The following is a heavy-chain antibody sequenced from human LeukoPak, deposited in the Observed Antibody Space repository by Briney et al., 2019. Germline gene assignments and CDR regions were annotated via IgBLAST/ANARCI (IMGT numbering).Heavy chain of an antibody. CDR3: GRDLGTHGGYVDP. CDR2: ISTSDTTM. D-gene: IGHD5-12*01. CDR1: GFILSSNE. V-gene: IGHV3-48*03. J-gene: IGHJ5*02. Sequence: GGSLRLSCAASGFILSSNEMNWVREGLGKGLEWVSYISTSDTTMYYADSVKGRFTISRDNAKNSLYLLMDSLRVEDTGIYYCGRDLGTHGGYVDPWGQGTLVTVSS.